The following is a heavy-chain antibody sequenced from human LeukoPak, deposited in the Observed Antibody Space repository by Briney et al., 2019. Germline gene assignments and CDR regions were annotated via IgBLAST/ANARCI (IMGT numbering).Heavy chain of an antibody. D-gene: IGHD6-6*01. Sequence: SETLSLTCTVSGGSISSSSYYWGWIRQPPGKGLEWIGSIYYSGSTYYNPSLKSRVTISVDTSKNQFSLKLSSVTAADTAVYYCARGRQQLVRRYNWFDPWGQGTLVTVSS. CDR2: IYYSGST. V-gene: IGHV4-39*07. CDR1: GGSISSSSYY. CDR3: ARGRQQLVRRYNWFDP. J-gene: IGHJ5*02.